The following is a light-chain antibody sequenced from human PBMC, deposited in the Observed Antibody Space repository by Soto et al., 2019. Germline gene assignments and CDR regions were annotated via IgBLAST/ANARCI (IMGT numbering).Light chain of an antibody. CDR3: QQYNRYPYT. V-gene: IGKV1-5*03. Sequence: DIQMTQSPSTLSASVGDRVTITCRASHSISTWLAWYQQKPGKTPKLLIYKASSLESGVPSRFSGSGSGTEFTLTISSLQPDDVATYYCQQYNRYPYTFGQGTKLQIK. J-gene: IGKJ2*01. CDR1: HSISTW. CDR2: KAS.